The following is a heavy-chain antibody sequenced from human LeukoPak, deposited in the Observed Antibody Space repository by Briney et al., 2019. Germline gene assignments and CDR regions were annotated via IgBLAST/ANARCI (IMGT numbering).Heavy chain of an antibody. V-gene: IGHV3-9*03. J-gene: IGHJ4*02. CDR2: ISWNSGSI. Sequence: PGRSLRLSCAASGFTFDDYAMHWVRQAPGKGLEWVSGISWNSGSIGYADSVKGRFTISRDNAKNSLYLQMNSLRAEDMALYYCAKAHYYDSSGYVWNYFDYWGQGTLVTVSS. CDR1: GFTFDDYA. D-gene: IGHD3-22*01. CDR3: AKAHYYDSSGYVWNYFDY.